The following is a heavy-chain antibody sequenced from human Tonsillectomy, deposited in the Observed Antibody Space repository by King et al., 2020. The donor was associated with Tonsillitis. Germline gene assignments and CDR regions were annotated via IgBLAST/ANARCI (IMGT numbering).Heavy chain of an antibody. Sequence: QLQESGPGLVKPSETLSLTCTVSGGSISSYYWSWIRQPPGKGLEWIGYINYSGSTNYNPSLKSRVTISVDTSKNQFSLKLSSVTAADTAVYYCARESRDRGLVYFDYWGQGTLVTVSS. CDR3: ARESRDRGLVYFDY. D-gene: IGHD6-19*01. CDR1: GGSISSYY. J-gene: IGHJ4*02. CDR2: INYSGST. V-gene: IGHV4-59*01.